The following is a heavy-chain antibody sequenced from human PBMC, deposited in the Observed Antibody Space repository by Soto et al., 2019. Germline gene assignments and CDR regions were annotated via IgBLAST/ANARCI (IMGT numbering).Heavy chain of an antibody. D-gene: IGHD2-21*02. CDR1: GGSISSYY. V-gene: IGHV4-59*01. CDR2: IYYGGST. Sequence: SETLSLTCTVSGGSISSYYWSWIRQPPGKGLELIGYIYYGGSTIYNPSLKSRVTISVDTSKNQFSLKLNSVTAADTAVYYCARDLWGYCGADCYPLDVWGQGTTVTVSS. CDR3: ARDLWGYCGADCYPLDV. J-gene: IGHJ6*02.